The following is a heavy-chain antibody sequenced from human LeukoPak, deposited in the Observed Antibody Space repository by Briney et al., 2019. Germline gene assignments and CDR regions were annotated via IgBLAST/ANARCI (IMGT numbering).Heavy chain of an antibody. CDR2: IYYSGST. J-gene: IGHJ4*02. Sequence: SETLSLTYTVYGGCISSSSYYWGWIRQPPGEGLEWIGTIYYSGSTYYNPSLKSRVTISVDTSKNQFSLKLSSVTAADTAVYYCGIPLYSSSPTSPFRYWGQGTLVTVSS. V-gene: IGHV4-39*01. CDR1: GGCISSSSYY. D-gene: IGHD6-6*01. CDR3: GIPLYSSSPTSPFRY.